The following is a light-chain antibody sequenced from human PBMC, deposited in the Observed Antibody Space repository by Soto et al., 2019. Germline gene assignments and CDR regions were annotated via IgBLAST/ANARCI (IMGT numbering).Light chain of an antibody. Sequence: QAVVTQPPSASGTPGQRVTISCSGSSSNIGSNSVYWYQQLPGTAPKLLIQRNNERPSGVPDRFSGSKSGTSASLAISGLRSEDEADYYCAAWDDSLSGRVFGGGTKLTVL. CDR3: AAWDDSLSGRV. J-gene: IGLJ3*02. CDR2: RNN. CDR1: SSNIGSNS. V-gene: IGLV1-47*01.